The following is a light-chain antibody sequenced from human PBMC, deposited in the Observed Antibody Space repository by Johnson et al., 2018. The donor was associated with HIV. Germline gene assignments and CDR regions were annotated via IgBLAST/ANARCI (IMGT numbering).Light chain of an antibody. CDR1: SSNIGNNY. CDR3: GTWDSSLSAYV. J-gene: IGLJ1*01. CDR2: ENN. Sequence: QSVLTQPPSVSAAPGQKVTISCSGSSSNIGNNYVSWYQQLPGTAPKLLLYENNKRPSGIPDRFSGSKSGTSATLGLTGLQTGDEADYYCGTWDSSLSAYVFGTGTKVTVL. V-gene: IGLV1-51*02.